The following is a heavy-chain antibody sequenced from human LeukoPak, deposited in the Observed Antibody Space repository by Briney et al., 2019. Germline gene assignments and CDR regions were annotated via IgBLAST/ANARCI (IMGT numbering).Heavy chain of an antibody. CDR1: GFTFSSYA. CDR3: ANVLGDGAHTAH. Sequence: PGGSLRLSCAASGFTFSSYAMSWVRQAPGKGLEWVSAISGSGGGTYYADSVKGRFTISRDNSKNTLYLQMNSLRAEDTAVYYCANVLGDGAHTAHWGQGTLVTVSS. D-gene: IGHD3-16*01. CDR2: ISGSGGGT. J-gene: IGHJ4*02. V-gene: IGHV3-23*01.